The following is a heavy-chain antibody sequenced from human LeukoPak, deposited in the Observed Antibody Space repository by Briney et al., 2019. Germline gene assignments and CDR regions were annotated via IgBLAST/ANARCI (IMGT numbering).Heavy chain of an antibody. Sequence: GGSLRLSCAASGLFFSTNWMSWVRQAPGKGLEWVATIKPDGRDKYYVDSVKGRFTMSRDNGKNSVYLQMNSLRAEDTAVCYCASWEASTNYWGQGTLVTVSS. CDR2: IKPDGRDK. D-gene: IGHD1-26*01. CDR1: GLFFSTNW. V-gene: IGHV3-7*01. J-gene: IGHJ4*02. CDR3: ASWEASTNY.